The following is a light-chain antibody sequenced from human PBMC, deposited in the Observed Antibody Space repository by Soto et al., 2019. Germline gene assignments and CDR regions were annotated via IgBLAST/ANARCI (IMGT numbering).Light chain of an antibody. CDR3: QQYKSWPPIT. Sequence: IVMTQSPATLSVSPWETASLSCRASQSAGNFLAWYQQKPGQAPSLLIYGASTRATGVPDRFSGTGSGTEFTLTISSLKSEDYAVYYCQQYKSWPPITFGQGTRLEIK. J-gene: IGKJ5*01. CDR1: QSAGNF. V-gene: IGKV3-15*01. CDR2: GAS.